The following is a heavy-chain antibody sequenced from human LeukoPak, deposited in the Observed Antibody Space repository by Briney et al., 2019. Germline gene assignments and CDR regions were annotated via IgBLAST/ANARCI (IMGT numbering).Heavy chain of an antibody. CDR3: ARDISGGY. Sequence: GRSLRLSCAASGFMLSSHWMSWVRQAPGKGLEWVANIKQDGSEQYYVDSVKGRFTISRDNAKNSLFLQMNSLRAEDTAVYYCARDISGGYWGQGTLVTVSS. J-gene: IGHJ4*02. CDR2: IKQDGSEQ. V-gene: IGHV3-7*01. CDR1: GFMLSSHW. D-gene: IGHD3-10*01.